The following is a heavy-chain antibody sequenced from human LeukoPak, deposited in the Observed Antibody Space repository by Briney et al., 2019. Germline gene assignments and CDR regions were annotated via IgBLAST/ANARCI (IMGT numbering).Heavy chain of an antibody. Sequence: SSETLPPTCTVSGGSIGGNSYWSWIRQPPGKGPEWIGHISNSGSTYYSPSLSSRVTISLDTSKNQFSLKLRSVTAADTAVYYCARGGASSIPLDYWGRGTLVTVSS. J-gene: IGHJ4*02. CDR2: ISNSGST. CDR3: ARGGASSIPLDY. D-gene: IGHD1-26*01. CDR1: GGSIGGNSY. V-gene: IGHV4-61*01.